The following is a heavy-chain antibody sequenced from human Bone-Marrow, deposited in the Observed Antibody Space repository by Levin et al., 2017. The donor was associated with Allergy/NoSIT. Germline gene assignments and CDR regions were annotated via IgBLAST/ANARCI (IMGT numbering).Heavy chain of an antibody. D-gene: IGHD2-15*01. CDR1: GFTFSNYA. Sequence: GGSLRLSCAASGFTFSNYAMSWVRQAPGKGLEWVSTISASGDEINYADSVKGRFTISRDNSKNTLHLQMNSLRVEETAVYYCANDGIGSFCSGSGCYFDFWGQGALVTVSS. CDR3: ANDGIGSFCSGSGCYFDF. V-gene: IGHV3-23*01. J-gene: IGHJ4*02. CDR2: ISASGDEI.